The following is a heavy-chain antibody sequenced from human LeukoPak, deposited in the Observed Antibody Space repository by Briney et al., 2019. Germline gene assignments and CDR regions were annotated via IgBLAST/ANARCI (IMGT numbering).Heavy chain of an antibody. V-gene: IGHV3-74*01. D-gene: IGHD6-19*01. J-gene: IGHJ4*02. CDR1: GFTFSSYW. CDR2: INSDGSAT. Sequence: GALRLSCAASGFTFSSYWMHWLRQDPGRGLVWVSRINSDGSATTYADSVKGRFTISRDNARNTLFLQMNSLRVEDTAVYYCARGLYSSGWSNPRIDYWGQGTLVTVSS. CDR3: ARGLYSSGWSNPRIDY.